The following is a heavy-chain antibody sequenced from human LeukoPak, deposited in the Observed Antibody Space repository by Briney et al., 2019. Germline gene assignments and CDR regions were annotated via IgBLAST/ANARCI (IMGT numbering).Heavy chain of an antibody. CDR1: GFTLRNYV. V-gene: IGHV3-23*01. Sequence: GGSLRLSCAASGFTLRNYVIHWVRQAPGKGLEWVSSISGSGGSTHYADSVRGRFTISRDKTKNTLYLQMNSLRAEDTAVYYCAKSAYYDASGYYREYYFDYWGQGTLVTVSS. D-gene: IGHD3-22*01. CDR3: AKSAYYDASGYYREYYFDY. CDR2: ISGSGGST. J-gene: IGHJ4*02.